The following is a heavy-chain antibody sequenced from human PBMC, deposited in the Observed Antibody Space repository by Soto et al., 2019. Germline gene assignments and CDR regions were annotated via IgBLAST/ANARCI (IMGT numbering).Heavy chain of an antibody. CDR2: ISYDGSNK. CDR3: AKSGEGAAGTRESWFDP. Sequence: QVQLVESGGGVVQPGRSLRLSCAASGFTFSIYGMHWVRQAPGKGLEWVAVISYDGSNKYYVESVKGRFTISRDNSKNTLYLQMNRLIADDTAVYYCAKSGEGAAGTRESWFDPWGQGNLVTVSS. V-gene: IGHV3-30*18. D-gene: IGHD6-13*01. CDR1: GFTFSIYG. J-gene: IGHJ5*02.